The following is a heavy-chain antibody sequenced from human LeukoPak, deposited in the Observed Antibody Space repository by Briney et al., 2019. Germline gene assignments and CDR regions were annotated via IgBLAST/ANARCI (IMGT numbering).Heavy chain of an antibody. D-gene: IGHD6-6*01. CDR3: ARGGAARPDF. Sequence: GGSLRLSCAASGFTFSIYSINWVRQTPGKGLEWVAKIKADGGEKDHVASVKGRFTISRDNAKNSLYLQMNSLRVEDTAVYYCARGGAARPDFWGQGTLVTVSS. CDR1: GFTFSIYS. V-gene: IGHV3-7*01. J-gene: IGHJ4*02. CDR2: IKADGGEK.